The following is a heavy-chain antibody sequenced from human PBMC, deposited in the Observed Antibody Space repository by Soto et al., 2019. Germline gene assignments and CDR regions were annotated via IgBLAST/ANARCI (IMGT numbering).Heavy chain of an antibody. D-gene: IGHD3-10*01. J-gene: IGHJ6*02. CDR3: ARSVGTGGNYYYGMDV. CDR1: GGCISSYY. V-gene: IGHV4-59*01. Sequence: SETLSLTCTVAGGCISSYYWSWSRQPPGKGLEWIGSIYSTGSTNYNPSLKSRVTISVDTSKNQFSLKVTSVTAADTAVYYCARSVGTGGNYYYGMDVWGQGTTVTVSS. CDR2: IYSTGST.